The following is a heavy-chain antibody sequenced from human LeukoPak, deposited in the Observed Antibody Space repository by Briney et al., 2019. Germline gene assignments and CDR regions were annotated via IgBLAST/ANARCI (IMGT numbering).Heavy chain of an antibody. J-gene: IGHJ4*02. CDR3: ARERRVAVAGTPDY. CDR1: GFTFSSYE. CDR2: ISSSGSTI. V-gene: IGHV3-48*03. Sequence: GGSLRLPCATSGFTFSSYEMNWVRQAPGKGLEWVSYISSSGSTIYYADSVKGRFTISRDNAKNSLYLQMNSLRAEDTAVYYCARERRVAVAGTPDYWGQGTLVTVSS. D-gene: IGHD6-19*01.